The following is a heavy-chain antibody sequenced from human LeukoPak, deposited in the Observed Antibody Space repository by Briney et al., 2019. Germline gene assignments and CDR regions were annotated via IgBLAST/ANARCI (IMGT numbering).Heavy chain of an antibody. CDR2: IRSSSSYI. V-gene: IGHV3-21*01. D-gene: IGHD7-27*01. CDR3: ASRSGDFDY. J-gene: IGHJ4*02. CDR1: GFTFSSYS. Sequence: GGSLRLSCAASGFTFSSYSMNWVRQAPGKGLEWVSSIRSSSSYIYYADSVKGRFTISRDNAKNSLYLQMNSLRAEDTAVYYCASRSGDFDYWGQGTLVTVSS.